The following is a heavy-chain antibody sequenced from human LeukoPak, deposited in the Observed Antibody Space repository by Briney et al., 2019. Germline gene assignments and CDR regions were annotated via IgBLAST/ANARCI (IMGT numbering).Heavy chain of an antibody. V-gene: IGHV4-39*01. D-gene: IGHD6-19*01. J-gene: IGHJ4*02. CDR1: DDSISSSNYY. Sequence: SETLSLTCTVSDDSISSSNYYWSWIRQPPGKGLEWIGSGYYSGTNYYKLSLKSRVTISVDTSKNQFSLKLSSVTAADTAVYYCARQLSSGWYSGYDYWGQGTLVTVSS. CDR2: GYYSGTN. CDR3: ARQLSSGWYSGYDY.